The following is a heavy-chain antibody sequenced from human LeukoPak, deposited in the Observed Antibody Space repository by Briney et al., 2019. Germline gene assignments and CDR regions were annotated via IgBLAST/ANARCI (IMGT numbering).Heavy chain of an antibody. V-gene: IGHV6-1*01. CDR3: ARERTPLQYSGYDRNYYYYYMDV. Sequence: SQTLSLTCAISGDSVSSNSAAWNWIRQSPSRGLEWLGRTYYRSKWYNDYAVSVKSRITINPDTSKNQFSLQLNSVTPEDTAVYYCARERTPLQYSGYDRNYYYYYMDVWGKGTTVTVSS. J-gene: IGHJ6*03. CDR2: TYYRSKWYN. CDR1: GDSVSSNSAA. D-gene: IGHD5-12*01.